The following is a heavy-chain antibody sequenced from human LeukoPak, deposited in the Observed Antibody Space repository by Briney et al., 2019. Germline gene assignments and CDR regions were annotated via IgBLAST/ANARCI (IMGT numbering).Heavy chain of an antibody. CDR1: GFTFSSYA. V-gene: IGHV3-23*01. D-gene: IGHD4-11*01. J-gene: IGHJ4*02. CDR2: ISGSGGST. Sequence: GGSLRLSCAASGFTFSSYAMRWVRQAPGKGLEWVSAISGSGGSTHCADSVKGRFTISRDNSKNTLYLQMNSLRAEDTAVYYCATCQNMEVTPPVYYFDYWGQGTLVTVSS. CDR3: ATCQNMEVTPPVYYFDY.